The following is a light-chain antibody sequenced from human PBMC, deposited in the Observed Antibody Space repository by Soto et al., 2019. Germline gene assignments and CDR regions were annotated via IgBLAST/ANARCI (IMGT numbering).Light chain of an antibody. J-gene: IGLJ2*01. CDR3: AAWDDSRNAVV. Sequence: QSVLTQPPSASGTPGQTVTISCSGSSSNIGTYTVNWYQQLPGTAPKLLIYSNNQRPSGVPDRFSGSKSGTSASLAISGLQSEDEADYYCAAWDDSRNAVVFGGGTKLTVL. V-gene: IGLV1-44*01. CDR1: SSNIGTYT. CDR2: SNN.